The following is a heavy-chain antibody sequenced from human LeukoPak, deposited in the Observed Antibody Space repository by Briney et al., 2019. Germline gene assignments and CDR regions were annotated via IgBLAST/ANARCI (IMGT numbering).Heavy chain of an antibody. D-gene: IGHD3-10*01. CDR3: AAGFYYFDY. J-gene: IGHJ4*02. CDR2: IYYSGTT. Sequence: SETLSLTCTVSGGSISSYYWNWIRQPPRKGLEWIGYIYYSGTTNYNPSLKSRVTILVDTSKNQFSLKLSSVTAADTAVYYCAAGFYYFDYWGQGTLVTVSS. V-gene: IGHV4-59*01. CDR1: GGSISSYY.